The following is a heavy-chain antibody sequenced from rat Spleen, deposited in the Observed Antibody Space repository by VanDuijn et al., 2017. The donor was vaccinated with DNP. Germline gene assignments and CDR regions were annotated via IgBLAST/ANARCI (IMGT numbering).Heavy chain of an antibody. V-gene: IGHV5S10*01. D-gene: IGHD4-2*01. J-gene: IGHJ1*01. Sequence: EVQLVESGGGLVQPGRSLKLSCVASGFIFSDYNMAWVRQAPKTGLEWVANIIYDGSRIHYRDSVKGRFSISRDNAKNTLYLQMDSLRSEDTATYYCATDGIPWYFDFWGPGTMVTVSS. CDR3: ATDGIPWYFDF. CDR1: GFIFSDYN. CDR2: IIYDGSRI.